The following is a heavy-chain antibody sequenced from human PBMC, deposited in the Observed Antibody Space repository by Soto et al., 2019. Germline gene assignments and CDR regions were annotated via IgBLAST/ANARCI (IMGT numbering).Heavy chain of an antibody. CDR1: GYTFTGYY. CDR2: INPNSGGT. V-gene: IGHV1-2*04. CDR3: ARVGGTTYYYGMDV. J-gene: IGHJ6*02. Sequence: ASVKVSCKASGYTFTGYYMHWVRQAPGQGLEWMGWINPNSGGTNYAQKFQGWVTTTRDTSISTAYMELSRLRSDDTAVYYCARVGGTTYYYGMDVWGQGTTVTVS. D-gene: IGHD1-1*01.